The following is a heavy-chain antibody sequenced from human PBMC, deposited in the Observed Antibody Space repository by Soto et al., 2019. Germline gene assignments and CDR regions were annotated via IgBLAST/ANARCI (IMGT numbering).Heavy chain of an antibody. CDR1: GYTFTSFG. Sequence: QVQLVQSGAEVKKPEASVKVSCKASGYTFTSFGFSWVRQAPGQGLEWMGWISAYNGNANYAQKLQGRVTMTTDTSTSTAYMELRSLRSDDTAVYYCARDGSGYCSGGSCSVYWGQGTLVTVSS. J-gene: IGHJ4*02. CDR3: ARDGSGYCSGGSCSVY. V-gene: IGHV1-18*01. CDR2: ISAYNGNA. D-gene: IGHD2-15*01.